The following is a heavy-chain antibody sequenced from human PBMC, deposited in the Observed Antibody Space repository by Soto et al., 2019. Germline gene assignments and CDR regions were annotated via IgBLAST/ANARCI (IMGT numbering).Heavy chain of an antibody. V-gene: IGHV4-31*02. J-gene: IGHJ6*02. D-gene: IGHD3-3*01. CDR3: AMSCAVTMGYYYYGMDV. Sequence: SETLSLTCTVSGGSISSGGYYWSWIRQHPGKSLEWIGYIYYSGSTYYNPSLKSRVTISVDTSKNQFSLKLSSVTAADTAVYLCAMSCAVTMGYYYYGMDVWGQGTTVTVSS. CDR1: GGSISSGGYY. CDR2: IYYSGST.